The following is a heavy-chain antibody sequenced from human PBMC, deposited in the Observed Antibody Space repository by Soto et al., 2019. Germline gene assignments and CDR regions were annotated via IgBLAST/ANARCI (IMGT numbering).Heavy chain of an antibody. D-gene: IGHD3-16*01. J-gene: IGHJ5*02. Sequence: QVQLQESGPELVKPSETLSLTCTVSGGSISSYYWSWIRQRPGKGLEWIGYIYYSGSTNYNPSLKSRVTISVDTSKNQFSLKLSSVTAADTAVYYCARVLFGTNCWFDPWGQGTLVTVSS. CDR1: GGSISSYY. V-gene: IGHV4-59*01. CDR3: ARVLFGTNCWFDP. CDR2: IYYSGST.